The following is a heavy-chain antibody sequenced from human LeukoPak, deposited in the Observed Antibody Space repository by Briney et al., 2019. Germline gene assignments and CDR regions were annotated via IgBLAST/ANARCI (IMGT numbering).Heavy chain of an antibody. J-gene: IGHJ4*02. CDR1: GFTFSSYA. CDR3: AKGGYCSSTSCLPGKYYFDY. D-gene: IGHD2-2*01. Sequence: GGSLRLSCAASGFTFSSYAMHWVRQAPGKGLEWVAVISYDGSNKYYADSVKGRFTISRDNSKNTLYLQMNSLRAEDTALYYCAKGGYCSSTSCLPGKYYFDYWGQGTLVTVSS. V-gene: IGHV3-30*04. CDR2: ISYDGSNK.